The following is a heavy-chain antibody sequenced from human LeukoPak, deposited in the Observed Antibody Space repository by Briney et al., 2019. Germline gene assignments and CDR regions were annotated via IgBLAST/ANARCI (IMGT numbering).Heavy chain of an antibody. CDR3: ARAAGGGVVPAAKDWFDP. V-gene: IGHV1-46*01. D-gene: IGHD2-2*01. CDR2: INPSGGST. J-gene: IGHJ5*02. CDR1: GYTFTSYY. Sequence: ASVKVSCKASGYTFTSYYMHWVRQAPGQGLEWMGIINPSGGSTSYAQKFRGRVTMTRDMSTSTDYMELSSLRSEDTAVYYCARAAGGGVVPAAKDWFDPWGQGTLVTVSS.